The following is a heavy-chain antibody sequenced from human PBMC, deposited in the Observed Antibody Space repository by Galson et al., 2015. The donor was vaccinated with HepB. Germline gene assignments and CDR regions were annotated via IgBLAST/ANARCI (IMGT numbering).Heavy chain of an antibody. CDR1: GFTFSSHA. D-gene: IGHD2-15*01. V-gene: IGHV3-23*01. CDR3: AKDHCSGGSCYRDYDAFDI. J-gene: IGHJ3*02. CDR2: ISGSGGSS. Sequence: SLRLSCAASGFTFSSHAMSWVRQAPGKGLEWVSAISGSGGSSYYADSVKGRFTISRDNSKNTLYLQMNSLRAEDTAVYYCAKDHCSGGSCYRDYDAFDIWGQGTMVTVSS.